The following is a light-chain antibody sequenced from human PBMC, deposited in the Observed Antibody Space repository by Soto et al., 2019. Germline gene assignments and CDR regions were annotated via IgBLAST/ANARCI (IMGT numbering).Light chain of an antibody. CDR1: SNDIGGYNL. CDR2: EGS. J-gene: IGLJ3*02. CDR3: SSFAGGATFV. V-gene: IGLV2-23*03. Sequence: QSVLTQPASVSGSPGQSITISCTGTSNDIGGYNLVSWYQHHPGKAPKLLIYEGSQRPSGVSDRFSGSKSGNTASLTISAFQPEDEADYSCSSFAGGATFVFGGGTKLTVL.